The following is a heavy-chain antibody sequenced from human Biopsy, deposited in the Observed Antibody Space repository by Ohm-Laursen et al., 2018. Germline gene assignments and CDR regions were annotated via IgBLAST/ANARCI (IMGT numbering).Heavy chain of an antibody. J-gene: IGHJ1*01. CDR2: NIPILGTG. CDR3: ATKLTGYFHH. D-gene: IGHD3-9*01. V-gene: IGHV1-69*06. CDR1: GGTFSNYG. Sequence: SVKVSCKAPGGTFSNYGVNWVRQALGQGLEWLGGNIPILGTGNYAQKFQDRVTVAADTSTSTATMELRSLRSDDTAVYYCATKLTGYFHHWGQGTLVTVSP.